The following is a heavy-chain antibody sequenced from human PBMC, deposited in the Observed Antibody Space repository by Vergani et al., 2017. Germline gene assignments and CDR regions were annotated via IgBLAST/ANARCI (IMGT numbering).Heavy chain of an antibody. CDR3: ARDPGYSSGWGDYYYYGMDV. CDR1: GGSISSYY. CDR2: IYYSGST. Sequence: QVQLQESGPGLVKPSETLSLTCTVSGGSISSYYWSWIRQPPGKGLEWIGYIYYSGSTNYNPSLKSRVTISVDTSKNQFSRKLSSVTAADTAVYYCARDPGYSSGWGDYYYYGMDVWGQGTTVTVSS. D-gene: IGHD6-19*01. V-gene: IGHV4-59*01. J-gene: IGHJ6*02.